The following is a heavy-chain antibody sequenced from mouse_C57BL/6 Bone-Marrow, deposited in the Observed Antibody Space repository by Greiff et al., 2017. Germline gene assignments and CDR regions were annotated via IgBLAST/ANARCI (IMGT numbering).Heavy chain of an antibody. CDR2: IHPNSGST. CDR1: GYTFTSYW. J-gene: IGHJ3*01. D-gene: IGHD1-1*01. CDR3: SKYYYGSSAWFAY. Sequence: QVHLKQPGAELVKPGASVKLSCKASGYTFTSYWMHWVKQRPGQGLEWIGMIHPNSGSTNYNEKFKSKATLTVDKSYSTAYMQLSSLTSEDSAVYYCSKYYYGSSAWFAYWGQGTLVTVSA. V-gene: IGHV1-64*01.